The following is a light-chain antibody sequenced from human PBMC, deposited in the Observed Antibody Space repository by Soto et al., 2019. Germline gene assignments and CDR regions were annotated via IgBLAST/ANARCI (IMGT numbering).Light chain of an antibody. V-gene: IGLV2-14*01. Sequence: ALTQPASVSASPGQSITISCTGTSSDVGAYNYVSWYQQPPGKAPTLIIYDVAVRPSGVSSRFSGSKSANTASLTISGLQPEDEGDYYCTSYTTSTIVAFGGGTKFTVL. CDR2: DVA. CDR3: TSYTTSTIVA. CDR1: SSDVGAYNY. J-gene: IGLJ2*01.